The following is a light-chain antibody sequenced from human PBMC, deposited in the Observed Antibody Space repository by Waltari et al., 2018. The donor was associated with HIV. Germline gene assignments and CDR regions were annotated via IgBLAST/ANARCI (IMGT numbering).Light chain of an antibody. CDR2: RNN. V-gene: IGLV1-47*01. CDR1: SSNIGRNY. CDR3: AAWNDSLSGYV. Sequence: QSVLTQPPSASGTPGQRVTISCSGSSSNIGRNYVYWYQQLPGTAPKLLIYRNNQRPSGVPYRFSGSKSGTSASLAISGRRSEDEADYYCAAWNDSLSGYVFGTGTKVTV. J-gene: IGLJ1*01.